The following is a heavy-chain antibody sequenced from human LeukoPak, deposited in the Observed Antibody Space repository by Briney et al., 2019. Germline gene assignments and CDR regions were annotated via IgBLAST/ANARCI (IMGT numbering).Heavy chain of an antibody. D-gene: IGHD1-26*01. V-gene: IGHV4-34*01. J-gene: IGHJ5*02. CDR3: ARGGREWELLRRKQTKTRENWFDP. CDR2: INHSGST. CDR1: GGSFSGYY. Sequence: SETLSLTCAVYGGSFSGYYWSWIRQPPGKGLEWIGEINHSGSTNYNPSLKSRVTISVDTSKNQFSLKLSSVTAADTAVYYCARGGREWELLRRKQTKTRENWFDPWGQGTLVTVSS.